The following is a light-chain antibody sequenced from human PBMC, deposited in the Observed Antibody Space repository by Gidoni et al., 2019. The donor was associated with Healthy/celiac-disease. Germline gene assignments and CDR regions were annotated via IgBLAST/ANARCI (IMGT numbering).Light chain of an antibody. Sequence: DIQMTQSPSSLSASVGDRVTITCRASQSISSYLNWYQQKPGKDPKLLIYAASSLQSGVPSRFSGSGAGTDFTLTISSMQPEDVATYYCQQSYSNPPTFGEGTKVEIK. V-gene: IGKV1-39*01. CDR3: QQSYSNPPT. J-gene: IGKJ1*01. CDR1: QSISSY. CDR2: AAS.